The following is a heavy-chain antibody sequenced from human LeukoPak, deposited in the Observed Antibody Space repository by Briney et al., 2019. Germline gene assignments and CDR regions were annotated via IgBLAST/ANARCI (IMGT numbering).Heavy chain of an antibody. V-gene: IGHV1-2*02. CDR2: INPNSGGT. J-gene: IGHJ5*02. D-gene: IGHD1-26*01. Sequence: ASVKVSCKASGYTFTSYDINWVRQATGQGLEWMGWINPNSGGTNYAQKFQGRVTMTRDTSISTAYMELSRLRSDDTAVYYCARDAATLLANWFDPWGQGTLVTVSS. CDR1: GYTFTSYD. CDR3: ARDAATLLANWFDP.